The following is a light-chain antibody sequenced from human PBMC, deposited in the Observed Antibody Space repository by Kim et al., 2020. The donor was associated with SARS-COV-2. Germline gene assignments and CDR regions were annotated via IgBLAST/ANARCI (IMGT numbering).Light chain of an antibody. CDR2: EAS. V-gene: IGKV2-30*01. CDR1: QSVMYRDGNSY. CDR3: KQGTHWPLT. J-gene: IGKJ3*01. Sequence: EVVMTQSPLSLTVTLGQPASISCRSSQSVMYRDGNSYLSWFHQRPGQSPRRLIYEASKRDSGVPDRFSGSGSGTDFTLKISRVEAEDVGIYYCKQGTHWPLTFGPGTKVDIK.